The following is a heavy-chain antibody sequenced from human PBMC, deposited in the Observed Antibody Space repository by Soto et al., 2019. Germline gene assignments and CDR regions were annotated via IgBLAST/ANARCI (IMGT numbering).Heavy chain of an antibody. D-gene: IGHD3-16*02. J-gene: IGHJ4*02. CDR1: GYTFTRYY. Sequence: ASVKVSCKASGYTFTRYYLHWVRQAPGQGAEWMGIINPSGGSTSYAQKFQGRVSITRDTSTSTVYMERSSLRSEDTAVYYCARALGMITFGWVIVPPLYYFDFWGQGTLVTVSS. V-gene: IGHV1-46*01. CDR2: INPSGGST. CDR3: ARALGMITFGWVIVPPLYYFDF.